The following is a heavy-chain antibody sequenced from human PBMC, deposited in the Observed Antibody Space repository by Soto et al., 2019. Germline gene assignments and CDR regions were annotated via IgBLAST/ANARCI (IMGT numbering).Heavy chain of an antibody. CDR1: GFTFSSYA. Sequence: LRLSWAASGFTFSSYAMSWVRQAPGKGLEWVSAISGSGGSTYYADSVKGRFTISRDNSKNTLYLQMNSLRAEDTAVYYCAKRVATGHYYYYGMDVWGQGTTVTVSS. CDR3: AKRVATGHYYYYGMDV. CDR2: ISGSGGST. V-gene: IGHV3-23*01. D-gene: IGHD5-12*01. J-gene: IGHJ6*02.